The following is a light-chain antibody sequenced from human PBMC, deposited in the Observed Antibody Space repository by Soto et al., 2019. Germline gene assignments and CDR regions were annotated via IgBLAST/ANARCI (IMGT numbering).Light chain of an antibody. Sequence: QSALTQPASVSGSPGQSITISCTGTSSDVGGYNYVSWYQQHPGKAPKLMIYEVSNRPSGVSNRSSGSKSGNTASLTISGLQAEDEADCSSYTISSTPWVFGGGTKVTVL. V-gene: IGLV2-14*01. CDR2: EVS. J-gene: IGLJ3*02. CDR1: SSDVGGYNY. CDR3: SSYTISSTPWV.